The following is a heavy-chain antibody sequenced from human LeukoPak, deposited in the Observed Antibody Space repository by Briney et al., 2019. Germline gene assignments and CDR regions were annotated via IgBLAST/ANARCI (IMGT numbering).Heavy chain of an antibody. D-gene: IGHD3-10*01. CDR3: AREGEAFDI. Sequence: GGSLRLSCAVSGFTFSSYSMNWVRQAPGKGLEWVSSISSSSRYIYYADSVEGRFTISRDNAKNSLYLQMNSLRAEDMAVYFCAREGEAFDIWGQGTMVTVSS. J-gene: IGHJ3*02. V-gene: IGHV3-21*01. CDR2: ISSSSRYI. CDR1: GFTFSSYS.